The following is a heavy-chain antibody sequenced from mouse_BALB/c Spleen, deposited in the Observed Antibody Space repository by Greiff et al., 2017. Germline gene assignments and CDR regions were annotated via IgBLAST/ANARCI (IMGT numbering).Heavy chain of an antibody. CDR3: ARGDYGSRIFAY. D-gene: IGHD1-1*01. CDR1: GFTFSSYA. CDR2: ISSGGSYT. J-gene: IGHJ3*01. Sequence: EVKLVESGGGLVKPGGSLKLSCAASGFTFSSYAMSWVRQSPEKRLEWVAEISSGGSYTYYPDTVTGRFTISRDNAKNNLYLQMSSLKSEDTAMYYCARGDYGSRIFAYWGQGTLVTVSA. V-gene: IGHV5-9-4*01.